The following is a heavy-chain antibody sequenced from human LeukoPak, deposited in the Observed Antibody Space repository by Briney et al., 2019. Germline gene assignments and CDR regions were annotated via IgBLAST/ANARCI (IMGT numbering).Heavy chain of an antibody. Sequence: GGSLRLSCAASGFTLSSYAMSWVRQAPGKGLEWVSAISGSGGSTYYADSVKGRFTISRDNSKNTLYLQMNSLRAEDTAVYYCAKDAPVNIVVVPAANSWGEGTLVTVSS. V-gene: IGHV3-23*01. D-gene: IGHD2-2*01. CDR3: AKDAPVNIVVVPAANS. CDR1: GFTLSSYA. CDR2: ISGSGGST. J-gene: IGHJ4*02.